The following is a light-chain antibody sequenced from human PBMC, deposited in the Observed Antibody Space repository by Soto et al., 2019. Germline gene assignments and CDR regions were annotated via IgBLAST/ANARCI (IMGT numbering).Light chain of an antibody. Sequence: DIQMTQSPSSRSASVGERVTISCRASQRIGTSLNWYQQKPGKAPKLLIYGASTLQSGVPSRFSGSGSETDGTLTITSLQPEDLVSDYCQQIDSTPINVGQGTRRAIK. CDR2: GAS. CDR3: QQIDSTPIN. V-gene: IGKV1-39*01. CDR1: QRIGTS. J-gene: IGKJ5*01.